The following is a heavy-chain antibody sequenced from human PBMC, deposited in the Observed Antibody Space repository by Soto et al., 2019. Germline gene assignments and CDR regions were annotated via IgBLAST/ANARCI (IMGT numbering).Heavy chain of an antibody. V-gene: IGHV3-30*18. CDR3: TKRRNVLRFLEWSSGMEV. Sequence: GGSLRLSCAASGFTFSNYGMHLVRQAPGKGLECVSFISDDGSNKYYADSMKGRFTMSRDNSKSTLYLQMTSLRVEDTAVYYCTKRRNVLRFLEWSSGMEVWGQGTTVTVSS. J-gene: IGHJ6*02. CDR2: ISDDGSNK. D-gene: IGHD3-3*01. CDR1: GFTFSNYG.